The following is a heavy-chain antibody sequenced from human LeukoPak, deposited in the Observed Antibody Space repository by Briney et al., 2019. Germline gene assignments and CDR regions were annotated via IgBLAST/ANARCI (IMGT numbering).Heavy chain of an antibody. J-gene: IGHJ4*02. D-gene: IGHD1-26*01. V-gene: IGHV1-58*02. Sequence: ASVKVSCKASGFTFTSSAMQWVRQARGQRLEWIGWIVVGSGNTNYAQKFQERVTITRDMSTSTAYMELSSPRSEDTAVYYCAASLVGATPYYFDYWGQGTLVTVSS. CDR2: IVVGSGNT. CDR1: GFTFTSSA. CDR3: AASLVGATPYYFDY.